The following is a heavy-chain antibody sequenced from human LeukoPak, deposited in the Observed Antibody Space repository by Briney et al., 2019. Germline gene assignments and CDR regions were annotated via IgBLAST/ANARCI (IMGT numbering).Heavy chain of an antibody. V-gene: IGHV4-34*01. J-gene: IGHJ4*02. CDR3: ARAYYYDSSGYYHDY. D-gene: IGHD3-22*01. CDR2: INHSGST. CDR1: GGSFSGYY. Sequence: SETLSLTCAVYGGSFSGYYWSWIRQPPGKGLEWIGEINHSGSTNYNPSLKSRVTISVDTSKNQFSLKLSSVTAADTAVYYCARAYYYDSSGYYHDYWGQGTLVTVSS.